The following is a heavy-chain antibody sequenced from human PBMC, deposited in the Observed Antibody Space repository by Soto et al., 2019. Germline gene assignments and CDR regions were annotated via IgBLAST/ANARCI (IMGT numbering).Heavy chain of an antibody. J-gene: IGHJ6*03. CDR1: GCSISRYD. Sequence: SGTLSLTCTVSGCSISRYDWSWIRQPPGKGLEWIGYIYYSGSTNYNPSLKSRVTISVDTSKNQFSLKLSSVTAADTAVYYCARHPYSNYAPYHYYYMDVWGKGTTVTVSS. D-gene: IGHD4-4*01. CDR3: ARHPYSNYAPYHYYYMDV. V-gene: IGHV4-59*08. CDR2: IYYSGST.